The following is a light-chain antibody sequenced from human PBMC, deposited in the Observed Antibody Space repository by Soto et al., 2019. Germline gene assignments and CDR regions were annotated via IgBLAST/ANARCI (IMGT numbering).Light chain of an antibody. CDR1: SSDVGGYNY. CDR2: EVS. J-gene: IGLJ3*02. V-gene: IGLV2-8*01. CDR3: SSYAGSNNFRNWV. Sequence: QSALTQPPSASGSPGQSVTISCTGTSSDVGGYNYVSWYQQHPGKAPKLMIYEVSNRPSGVPDRFSGSKSGNTASLTVSGLQAEDEADYYCSSYAGSNNFRNWVFGGGTKLTVL.